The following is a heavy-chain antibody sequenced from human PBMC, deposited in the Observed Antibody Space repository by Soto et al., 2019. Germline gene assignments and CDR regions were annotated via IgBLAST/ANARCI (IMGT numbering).Heavy chain of an antibody. CDR3: AHRRRESTGGYYLNWFGP. Sequence: SGPTLVNPTQTLTLTCTFSGFSLSTLGVGVGWIRQPPGKALEWLAFIYWDDDKRYSPSLKSRLSVTKDTSKNQVVLTMANMDPMDTATYYCAHRRRESTGGYYLNWFGPWGQGILVTAPQ. V-gene: IGHV2-5*02. CDR1: GFSLSTLGVG. D-gene: IGHD3-22*01. J-gene: IGHJ5*02. CDR2: IYWDDDK.